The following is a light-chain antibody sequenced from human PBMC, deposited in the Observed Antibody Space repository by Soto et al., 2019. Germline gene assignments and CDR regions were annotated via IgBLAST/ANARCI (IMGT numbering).Light chain of an antibody. J-gene: IGKJ2*01. CDR2: AAS. Sequence: DIQMTQSPSSLSASVGDRVTITCRASQSISSYLNWYQQKPGKAPTLLIYAASSLQSGVPSRFSGSGSGTDFTLTISSLQPEDFATNYCQQRYSTPRTFGQGTKLEIK. CDR1: QSISSY. V-gene: IGKV1-39*01. CDR3: QQRYSTPRT.